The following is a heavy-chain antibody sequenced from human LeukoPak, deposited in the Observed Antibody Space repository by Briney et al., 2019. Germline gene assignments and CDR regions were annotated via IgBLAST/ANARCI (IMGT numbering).Heavy chain of an antibody. J-gene: IGHJ4*02. V-gene: IGHV3-23*01. Sequence: PGGSLRLSCAASGFTLTSYAMNWVRQAPGKGLECVSVFSGKSDSRNYADSVKGRFTMSRDSSKNTFYLQMSSLGVEDTALYFCAKGTDAISYAPADYWGKGTLVTVSS. CDR2: FSGKSDSR. CDR1: GFTLTSYA. CDR3: AKGTDAISYAPADY. D-gene: IGHD2-2*01.